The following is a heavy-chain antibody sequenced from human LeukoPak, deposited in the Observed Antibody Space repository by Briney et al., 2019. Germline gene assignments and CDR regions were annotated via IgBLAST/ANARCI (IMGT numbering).Heavy chain of an antibody. CDR3: AKGGLWGSAYSSYFDY. V-gene: IGHV3-23*01. J-gene: IGHJ4*02. CDR1: GFTFSSYA. Sequence: PGGSLRLSCAASGFTFSSYAMSWVRQAPGKGLEWVSAISGSGGSTYYADSVKGRFTISRDNSKNTLYLQMNSLRAEDTAVYYCAKGGLWGSAYSSYFDYWGQGTLVTVSS. D-gene: IGHD3-16*01. CDR2: ISGSGGST.